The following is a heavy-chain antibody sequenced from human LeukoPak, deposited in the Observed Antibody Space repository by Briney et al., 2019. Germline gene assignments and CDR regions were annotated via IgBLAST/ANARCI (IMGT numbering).Heavy chain of an antibody. J-gene: IGHJ4*02. CDR3: ARVEDYGYYDSSGYFDY. CDR2: ISSSSSYI. Sequence: GGSLRLSCAASGFTFSSYSMNWVRQAPGKGLEWVSSISSSSSYIYYANSVKGRFTISRDNAKNSLYLQMNSLRAEDTAVYYCARVEDYGYYDSSGYFDYWGQGTLVTVSS. CDR1: GFTFSSYS. V-gene: IGHV3-21*01. D-gene: IGHD3-22*01.